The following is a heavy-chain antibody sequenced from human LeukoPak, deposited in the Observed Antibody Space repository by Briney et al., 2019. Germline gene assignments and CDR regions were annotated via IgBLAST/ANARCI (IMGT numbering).Heavy chain of an antibody. D-gene: IGHD1-26*01. CDR2: IYTSGST. J-gene: IGHJ6*03. CDR1: GGSISSYY. V-gene: IGHV4-4*09. CDR3: ARSVRGYYSMDV. Sequence: SETLSLTCTVSGGSISSYYWSWIRQPPGKGLEWIGYIYTSGSTNYNPSLKSRVTISVDTSKNQFSLKLSSVTAADTAVYYCARSVRGYYSMDVWGKGTTVTVSS.